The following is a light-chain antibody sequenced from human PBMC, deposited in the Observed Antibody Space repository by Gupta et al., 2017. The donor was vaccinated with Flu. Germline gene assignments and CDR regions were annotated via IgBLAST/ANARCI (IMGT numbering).Light chain of an antibody. Sequence: DIQMTQSPSTLSAFVGDRVTITCRASQSISSWLAWYQQKPGKAPNLLIYKASSLESGVPSRFSGSGSGTEFTLTISSLQPDDFATYYCQQYNSYRWTFGQGTKVEVK. CDR1: QSISSW. J-gene: IGKJ1*01. V-gene: IGKV1-5*03. CDR2: KAS. CDR3: QQYNSYRWT.